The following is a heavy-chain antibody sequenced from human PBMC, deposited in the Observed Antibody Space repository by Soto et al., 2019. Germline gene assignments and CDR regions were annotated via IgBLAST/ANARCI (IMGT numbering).Heavy chain of an antibody. V-gene: IGHV3-23*01. CDR2: ISGSGGST. J-gene: IGHJ3*02. CDR3: AKEGPSSSSWYCDAFDI. D-gene: IGHD6-13*01. CDR1: GFTFSSYA. Sequence: LRLSCAASGFTFSSYAMSWVRQAPGKGLEWVSAISGSGGSTYYADSVKGRFTISRDNSKNTLYLQMNSLRAEDTAVYYCAKEGPSSSSWYCDAFDIWGQGTMVTVSS.